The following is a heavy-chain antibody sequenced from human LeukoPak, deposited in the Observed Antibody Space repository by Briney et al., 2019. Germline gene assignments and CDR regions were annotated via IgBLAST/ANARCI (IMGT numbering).Heavy chain of an antibody. Sequence: TGGSLRLSCAASGFPFSTYWMSWVRQAPGKGLEWVANIKLDGSEKFYVDSVKGRFIISRDNAKNSLYLQMNSLRAEDTAVYYCARGGRTGDYWGQGTLVTVSS. J-gene: IGHJ4*02. CDR2: IKLDGSEK. D-gene: IGHD1-14*01. CDR1: GFPFSTYW. CDR3: ARGGRTGDY. V-gene: IGHV3-7*04.